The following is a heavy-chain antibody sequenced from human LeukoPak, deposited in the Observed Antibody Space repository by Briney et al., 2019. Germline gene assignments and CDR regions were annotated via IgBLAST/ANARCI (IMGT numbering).Heavy chain of an antibody. V-gene: IGHV6-1*01. CDR3: ARGGLICSGGSCYSNYYGMDV. D-gene: IGHD2-15*01. CDR2: TYYRSKWYN. CDR1: GDSVSSNSAA. Sequence: SQTLSLTCAISGDSVSSNSAAWNWIRQSPSRGLEWLGGTYYRSKWYNDYAVSVKSRITINPDTSKNQFSLQLNSVTPEDTAVYYCARGGLICSGGSCYSNYYGMDVWGQGTTVTVSS. J-gene: IGHJ6*02.